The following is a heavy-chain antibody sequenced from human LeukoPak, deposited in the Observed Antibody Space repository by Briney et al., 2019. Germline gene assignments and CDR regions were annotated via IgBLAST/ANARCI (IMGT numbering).Heavy chain of an antibody. V-gene: IGHV4-34*01. CDR1: GGSFSGYY. J-gene: IGHJ4*02. CDR2: INHSGST. D-gene: IGHD4-17*01. CDR3: ARTHDYGDYPTTYFDY. Sequence: PSETLSLTCAVYGGSFSGYYWSWIRQPPGKGLEWIGEINHSGSTNYNPSLKSRVTISVDTSKNQFSLKLSSVTAADTAVYYCARTHDYGDYPTTYFDYWGQGTLVTVSS.